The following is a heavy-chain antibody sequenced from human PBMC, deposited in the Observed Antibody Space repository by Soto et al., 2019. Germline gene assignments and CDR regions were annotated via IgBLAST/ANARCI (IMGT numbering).Heavy chain of an antibody. J-gene: IGHJ4*02. D-gene: IGHD2-8*01. Sequence: LETLSLTCTVSCGSISNFYWSWIRQPPGKGLEWIGYISYSGNTNYNPSLKSRVSISVDTSKNQLSLNLASVTAADTAVYYCARAPMVLSRSYFDSWGQGTPVTVSS. CDR3: ARAPMVLSRSYFDS. V-gene: IGHV4-59*01. CDR1: CGSISNFY. CDR2: ISYSGNT.